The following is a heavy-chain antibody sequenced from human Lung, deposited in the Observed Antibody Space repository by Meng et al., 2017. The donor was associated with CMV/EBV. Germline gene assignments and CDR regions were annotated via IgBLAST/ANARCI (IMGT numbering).Heavy chain of an antibody. CDR3: ARDDSFDI. CDR1: GFTFSSYW. Sequence: GESXKISCAVSGFTFSSYWMHCVRQAPGQGLVWVSRINSDGSSTSYADSVQGPFTISRDNATNTLYLQSNSLRAEDTSVYSCARDDSFDIWGQGTMVTVSS. CDR2: INSDGSST. J-gene: IGHJ3*02. V-gene: IGHV3-74*01.